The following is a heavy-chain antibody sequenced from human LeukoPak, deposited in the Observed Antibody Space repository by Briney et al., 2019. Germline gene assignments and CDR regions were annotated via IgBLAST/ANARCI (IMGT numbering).Heavy chain of an antibody. CDR2: IYPGDSDT. J-gene: IGHJ3*02. D-gene: IGHD3-22*01. Sequence: GESLKISCKGSGYSFTSYWIGWVRQMPGKGLEWVGIIYPGDSDTRYSPSFQGRVTVSADKSISAAYLQWSSLKASDTAMYYCARQKTYYYDSTAPHAFDIWGQGTMVTVSS. CDR1: GYSFTSYW. V-gene: IGHV5-51*01. CDR3: ARQKTYYYDSTAPHAFDI.